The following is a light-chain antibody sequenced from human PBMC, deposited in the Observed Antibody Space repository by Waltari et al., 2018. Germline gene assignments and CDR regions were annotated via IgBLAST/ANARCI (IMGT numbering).Light chain of an antibody. J-gene: IGKJ5*01. CDR1: QSVSDY. Sequence: EIVLTQSPATLSLSPGERATLSCRASQSVSDYLAWYQQKPGQAPRLFISGASNRATGIPARFSGSGSGTDFTLTISSLEPEDFAFYYCQQRSNWPISFGQGTRLEIK. CDR2: GAS. V-gene: IGKV3-11*01. CDR3: QQRSNWPIS.